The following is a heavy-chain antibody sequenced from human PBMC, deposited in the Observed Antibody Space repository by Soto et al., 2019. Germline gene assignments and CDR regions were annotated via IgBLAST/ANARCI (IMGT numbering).Heavy chain of an antibody. J-gene: IGHJ6*02. CDR2: IYWNDDK. CDR3: AHSLGPLRRSHPESDYYYGRDV. CDR1: GFSLSTSGVG. D-gene: IGHD4-17*01. Sequence: YCPPLVNPTQTLTLTCTFSGFSLSTSGVGVGWIRQPPGKALEWLALIYWNDDKRYSPSLKSRLTITKDTSKNQVVLTMTNMDPVHTAKYYCAHSLGPLRRSHPESDYYYGRDVCRQGT. V-gene: IGHV2-5*01.